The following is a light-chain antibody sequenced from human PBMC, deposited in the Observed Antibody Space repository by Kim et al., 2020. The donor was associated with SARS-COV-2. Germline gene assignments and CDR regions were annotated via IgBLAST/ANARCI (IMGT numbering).Light chain of an antibody. Sequence: PGERAPLACRASQSVSRNYVAWYQQKPGQAPRLLIYGASNRATGIPDRFSGSGSGTDFTLTISRLEPEDFAVYYCQHYGGSTGTFGQGTKVDIK. CDR1: QSVSRNY. V-gene: IGKV3-20*01. CDR2: GAS. CDR3: QHYGGSTGT. J-gene: IGKJ1*01.